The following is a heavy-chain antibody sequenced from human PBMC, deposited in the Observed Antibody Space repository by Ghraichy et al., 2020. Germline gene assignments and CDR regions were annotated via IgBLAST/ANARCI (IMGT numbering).Heavy chain of an antibody. Sequence: GGSLRLSCAASGFTFSSYAMSWVRQAPGKGLEWVSAISGSGGSTYYADSVKGRFTISRDNSKNTLYLQMNSLRAEDTAVYYCAKGPAARAFLASTMGCWGQGTLVTVSS. CDR3: AKGPAARAFLASTMGC. J-gene: IGHJ4*02. CDR2: ISGSGGST. D-gene: IGHD2-15*01. CDR1: GFTFSSYA. V-gene: IGHV3-23*01.